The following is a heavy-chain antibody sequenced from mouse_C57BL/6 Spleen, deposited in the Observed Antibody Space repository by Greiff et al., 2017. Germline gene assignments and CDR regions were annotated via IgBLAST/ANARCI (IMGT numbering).Heavy chain of an antibody. CDR3: ARCGGTCDY. J-gene: IGHJ2*01. V-gene: IGHV1-26*01. CDR2: INPNNGGT. CDR1: GYTFTDYY. Sequence: EVQLQQSGPELVKPGASVKISCKASGYTFTDYYMNWVKQSHGKSLEWIGDINPNNGGTSYNQKFKGKATLTVDKSSSTAYMELRSLTSEASAVSYCARCGGTCDYWGQGTTLSVSS. D-gene: IGHD1-1*02.